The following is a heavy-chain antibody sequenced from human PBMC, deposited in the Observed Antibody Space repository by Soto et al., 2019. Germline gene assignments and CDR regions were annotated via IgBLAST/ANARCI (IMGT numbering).Heavy chain of an antibody. V-gene: IGHV1-18*01. CDR1: GYTFTSYG. D-gene: IGHD3-16*01. J-gene: IGHJ4*02. CDR3: AISTTTLYFVY. CDR2: ISAYNGNT. Sequence: ASVKVSCKASGYTFTSYGISWVRQAPGQGLEWMGWISAYNGNTNYAQKLQGRVTMTTDTSTSTAYMELRSLRSDDTAVYSYAISTTTLYFVYWGQGTLVTAPQ.